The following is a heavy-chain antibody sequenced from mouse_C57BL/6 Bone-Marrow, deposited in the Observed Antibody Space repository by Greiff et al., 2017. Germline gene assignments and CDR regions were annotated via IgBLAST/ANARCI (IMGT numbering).Heavy chain of an antibody. V-gene: IGHV1-64*01. CDR3: ATARYYDYDGSANY. CDR1: GYTFTSYW. CDR2: IHPNSGST. Sequence: QVQLQQPGAELVKPGASVKLSCKASGYTFTSYWMHWVKQRPGQGLEWIGMIHPNSGSTNYNEKFKSKATLTVDKSSSTAYMQLSSLTSEDSAVSYCATARYYDYDGSANYWGQGTTLTVSS. D-gene: IGHD2-4*01. J-gene: IGHJ2*01.